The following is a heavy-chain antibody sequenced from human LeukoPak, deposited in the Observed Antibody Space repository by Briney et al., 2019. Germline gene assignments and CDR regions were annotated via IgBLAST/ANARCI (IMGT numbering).Heavy chain of an antibody. CDR1: GFTFSSYG. CDR2: IWYDGSNK. CDR3: ARDQGIAAAHLDY. V-gene: IGHV3-33*01. Sequence: GGSLRLSCAASGFTFSSYGMHWVRQAPGKGLEWVAVIWYDGSNKYYADSVKGRFTISRDNSKNTLYLQMNSLRAEDTAVYYCARDQGIAAAHLDYWGQGTLVTVSS. D-gene: IGHD6-13*01. J-gene: IGHJ4*02.